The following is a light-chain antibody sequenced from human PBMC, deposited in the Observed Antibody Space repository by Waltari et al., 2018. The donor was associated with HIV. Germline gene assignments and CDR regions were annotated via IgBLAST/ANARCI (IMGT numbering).Light chain of an antibody. CDR3: QQTNLFPIT. V-gene: IGKV1D-12*01. J-gene: IGKJ5*01. Sequence: DIQLTQFPSTVSATVGDRVTITCRATEGNANWLAWYQQKPGKAPKLLIYGASTLQSGVPSRFSGSGSGTTFTLTITSLQPEDFATYFCQQTNLFPITFGQGTRL. CDR2: GAS. CDR1: EGNANW.